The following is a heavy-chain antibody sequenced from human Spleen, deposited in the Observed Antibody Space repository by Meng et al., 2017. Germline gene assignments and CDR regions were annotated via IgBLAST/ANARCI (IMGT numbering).Heavy chain of an antibody. CDR1: GYIFTTYD. Sequence: ASVKVSCKASGYIFTTYDISWVRQAPGQGLEWMGRITPYSTTTYYARKFQGRVTMTTDTSTSTAYMELRSLRSDDTAVYYCAIAGYSSGWYTDYWGQGTLVT. V-gene: IGHV1-18*01. CDR2: ITPYSTTT. CDR3: AIAGYSSGWYTDY. J-gene: IGHJ4*02. D-gene: IGHD6-19*01.